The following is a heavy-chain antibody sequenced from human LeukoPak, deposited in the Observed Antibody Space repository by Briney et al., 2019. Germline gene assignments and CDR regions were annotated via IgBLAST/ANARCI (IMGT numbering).Heavy chain of an antibody. D-gene: IGHD3-22*01. CDR2: IRFDGSDK. Sequence: GGSLRLSCAASGFTFSSYGMHWVRQAPGKGLEWVAFIRFDGSDKYYADSVKGRFTISRDNSKNTLYLQMNSLRAEDTAVYYCAKDHSNHRGYYDSSGPFDYWGQGTLVTVSS. V-gene: IGHV3-30*02. CDR3: AKDHSNHRGYYDSSGPFDY. J-gene: IGHJ4*02. CDR1: GFTFSSYG.